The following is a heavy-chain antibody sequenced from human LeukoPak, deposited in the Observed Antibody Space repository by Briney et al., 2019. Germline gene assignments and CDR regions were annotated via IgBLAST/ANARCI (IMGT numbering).Heavy chain of an antibody. CDR2: ISAYNGNT. CDR1: GYTFTSYG. CDR3: ASHLRYCSGGSCSNWFDP. Sequence: ASVKVSCKASGYTFTSYGISWVRQAPGQGLEGMGWISAYNGNTNYAQKLQGRVTMTTDTSTSTAYMELRSLRSDDTAVYYCASHLRYCSGGSCSNWFDPWGQGTLVTVSS. J-gene: IGHJ5*02. D-gene: IGHD2-15*01. V-gene: IGHV1-18*01.